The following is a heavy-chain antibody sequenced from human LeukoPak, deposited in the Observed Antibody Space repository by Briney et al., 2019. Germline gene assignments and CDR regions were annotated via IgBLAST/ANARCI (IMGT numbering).Heavy chain of an antibody. D-gene: IGHD1-26*01. CDR2: IKSKTDGGTT. J-gene: IGHJ4*02. Sequence: PGGSLRLSCAASGFTFSNAWMSWVRQAPGKGLEWVGRIKSKTDGGTTDYAAPVKVRFTISRDDSKNTLYLQMNSLKTEDTAFYYCTTETIVGPYHFDYWGQGTLVTVSS. V-gene: IGHV3-15*01. CDR1: GFTFSNAW. CDR3: TTETIVGPYHFDY.